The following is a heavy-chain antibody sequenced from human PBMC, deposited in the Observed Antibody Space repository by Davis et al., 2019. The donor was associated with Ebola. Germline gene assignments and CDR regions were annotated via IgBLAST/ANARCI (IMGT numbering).Heavy chain of an antibody. CDR3: ARPNFDSSSLFWFDP. Sequence: GESLKISCKGSGYSFTSYWIGWVRQPPGQGLEWMGAILPGDSDTRYSPSFQGQVTISADKSISTAYLQWSSLKASDTAMYYCARPNFDSSSLFWFDPWGQGTLVTVSS. V-gene: IGHV5-51*01. CDR2: ILPGDSDT. CDR1: GYSFTSYW. D-gene: IGHD6-6*01. J-gene: IGHJ5*02.